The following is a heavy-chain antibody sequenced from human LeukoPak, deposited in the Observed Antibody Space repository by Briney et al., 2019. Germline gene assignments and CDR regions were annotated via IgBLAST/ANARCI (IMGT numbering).Heavy chain of an antibody. CDR3: AKEGGIAVAGTASWFDP. CDR2: ISYDGSNK. CDR1: GFTFSSHG. D-gene: IGHD6-19*01. V-gene: IGHV3-30*18. J-gene: IGHJ5*02. Sequence: PGRSLRLSCAASGFTFSSHGMHWVRQAPGKGLEWVAVISYDGSNKYYADSVKGRFTISRDNSKNTLYLQMNSLRAEDTAVYYCAKEGGIAVAGTASWFDPWGQGTLVTVSS.